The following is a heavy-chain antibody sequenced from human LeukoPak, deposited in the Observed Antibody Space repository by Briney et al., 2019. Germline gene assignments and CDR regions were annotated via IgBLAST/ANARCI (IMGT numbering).Heavy chain of an antibody. Sequence: SETLSLTCAVYGGSFSGYFWSRIRQTPGKGLEWIGETDHSGTTNYNPSLKSRVIISPDTSKSQFSLKVNSVTAADTAVYYCARAYKASPLHNAIDSWGQGTLVTVSS. D-gene: IGHD1-14*01. J-gene: IGHJ4*02. V-gene: IGHV4-34*01. CDR1: GGSFSGYF. CDR3: ARAYKASPLHNAIDS. CDR2: TDHSGTT.